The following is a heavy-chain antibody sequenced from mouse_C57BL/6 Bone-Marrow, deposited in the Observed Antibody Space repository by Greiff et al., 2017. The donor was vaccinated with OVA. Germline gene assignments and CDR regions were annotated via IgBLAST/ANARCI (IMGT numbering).Heavy chain of an antibody. CDR2: IYPGDGDT. Sequence: VMLVESGPELVKPGASVKISCKASGYAFSSSWMNWVKQRPGKGLEWIGRIYPGDGDTNYNGKFKGKATLTADKSSSTAYMQLSSLTSEDSAVYFCAISGATVVAFYWYFDVWGTGTTVTVSS. J-gene: IGHJ1*03. CDR3: AISGATVVAFYWYFDV. CDR1: GYAFSSSW. D-gene: IGHD1-1*01. V-gene: IGHV1-82*01.